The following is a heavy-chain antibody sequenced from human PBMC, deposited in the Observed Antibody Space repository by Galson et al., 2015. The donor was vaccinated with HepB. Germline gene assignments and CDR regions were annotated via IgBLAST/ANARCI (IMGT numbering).Heavy chain of an antibody. CDR1: GFIFSNSA. J-gene: IGHJ2*01. CDR3: ARGDHRTPSCGRGYFDL. CDR2: ISYNGSSE. D-gene: IGHD2-15*01. Sequence: SLRLSCAASGFIFSNSAMHWVRQAPGKGLEWVAVISYNGSSEYFADSVKGRFTISRDNSKNTLYLQMNSLRPEDTAVFHCARGDHRTPSCGRGYFDLWGRGTLVTVSS. V-gene: IGHV3-30-3*01.